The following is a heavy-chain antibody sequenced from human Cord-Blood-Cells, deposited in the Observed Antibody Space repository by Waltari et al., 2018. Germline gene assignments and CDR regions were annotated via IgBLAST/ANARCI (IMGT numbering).Heavy chain of an antibody. CDR1: GGSFSGYY. CDR3: ARLPWGYCSSTSCYDAFDI. V-gene: IGHV4-34*01. J-gene: IGHJ3*02. D-gene: IGHD2-2*01. CDR2: INHSGST. Sequence: QVQLQQWGAGLLKPSETLSLPCAVYGGSFSGYYWSWIRQPPGKGLGWIGEINHSGSTNSNPALKVRGTISVETSKNQFSRKLSSVTAADTAVYYCARLPWGYCSSTSCYDAFDIWGQGTMVTVSS.